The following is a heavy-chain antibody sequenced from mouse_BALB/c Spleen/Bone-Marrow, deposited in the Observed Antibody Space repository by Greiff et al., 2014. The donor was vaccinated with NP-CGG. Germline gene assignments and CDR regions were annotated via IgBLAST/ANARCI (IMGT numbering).Heavy chain of an antibody. D-gene: IGHD2-4*01. CDR1: GYSITSGYY. V-gene: IGHV3-6*02. J-gene: IGHJ4*01. Sequence: EVKLMESGPGLVKPSQSLSLTCSVTGYSITSGYYWNWIRQFPENKLEWMGYISYDGSNNFNPSLKNRISITRDTSKSQFFLKLNSVTTEDTATYYCARGGITTRYYNMDYWGQGTSVTVSS. CDR3: ARGGITTRYYNMDY. CDR2: ISYDGSN.